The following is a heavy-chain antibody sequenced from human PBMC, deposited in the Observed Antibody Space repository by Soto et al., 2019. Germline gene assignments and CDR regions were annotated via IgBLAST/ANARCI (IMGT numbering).Heavy chain of an antibody. D-gene: IGHD6-19*01. V-gene: IGHV1-69*01. CDR1: GGTLNKHA. CDR3: ARGGTSGWLKGAYDV. Sequence: QVQLVQSGAEVKKPGSSVKVSCRASGGTLNKHAITWVRRAPGQGLEWLGGIIPMFGIPNYPQKFQGRVTITAEDATNTSHMELLGLTSEETAVYYCARGGTSGWLKGAYDVRGQGTMVTVSS. CDR2: IIPMFGIP. J-gene: IGHJ3*01.